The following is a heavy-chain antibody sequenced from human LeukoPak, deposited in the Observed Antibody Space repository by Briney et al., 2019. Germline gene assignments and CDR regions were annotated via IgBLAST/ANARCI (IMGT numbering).Heavy chain of an antibody. J-gene: IGHJ4*02. CDR3: ARVPQFNGLFDY. D-gene: IGHD2-8*01. Sequence: SETLSLTCTVSGGSISSYYWSWIRQPPGKGLEWIGYIYYSGSTTYNPSLQSRVTISVDTSKNQFSLKLTSVTAADTAVYYCARVPQFNGLFDYWGQGTLVTVSS. CDR1: GGSISSYY. V-gene: IGHV4-59*01. CDR2: IYYSGST.